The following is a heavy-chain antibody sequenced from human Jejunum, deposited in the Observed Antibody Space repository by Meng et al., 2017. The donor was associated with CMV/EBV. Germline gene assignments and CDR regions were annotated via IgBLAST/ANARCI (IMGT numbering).Heavy chain of an antibody. D-gene: IGHD6-13*01. CDR2: VYGGGGTT. CDR1: GVPFSSSA. Sequence: GVPFSSSALAWVRRAPGKGLEWVGVVYGGGGTTDYAGSVKGRFTISSDNSKNTLYLQMNSLGAEDTAVYYCAKEEGYTRPHYFDYWGQGTRVTVSS. CDR3: AKEEGYTRPHYFDY. J-gene: IGHJ4*02. V-gene: IGHV3-23*03.